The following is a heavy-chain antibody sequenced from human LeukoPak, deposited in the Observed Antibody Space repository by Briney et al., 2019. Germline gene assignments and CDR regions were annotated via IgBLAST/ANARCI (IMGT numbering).Heavy chain of an antibody. D-gene: IGHD3-22*01. CDR1: GFMFRNYA. J-gene: IGHJ4*02. CDR3: YYYYDSSGANPRDY. CDR2: INANGGST. V-gene: IGHV3-23*01. Sequence: PGGSLRLSCAAFGFMFRNYAMNWVRQAPGKGLEWVSGINANGGSTYYADSVKGRFTISRDNSKNTLYLQMNSLRAEDTAVYYCYYYYDSSGANPRDYWGQGTLVTVSS.